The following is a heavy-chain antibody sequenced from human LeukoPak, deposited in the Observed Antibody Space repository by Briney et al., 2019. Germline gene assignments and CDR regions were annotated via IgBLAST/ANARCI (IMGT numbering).Heavy chain of an antibody. D-gene: IGHD1-1*01. V-gene: IGHV3-66*01. CDR2: IYNGDNT. Sequence: GGSLRLSCAASGFTVSSNYMGWVRQAPGKGLEWVSVIYNGDNTQYADSVKGRFAISRDNSKNTLYLQMNTLRAEDTAVYYCARADHWLSFDYWGQGTLVTVSS. CDR1: GFTVSSNY. J-gene: IGHJ4*02. CDR3: ARADHWLSFDY.